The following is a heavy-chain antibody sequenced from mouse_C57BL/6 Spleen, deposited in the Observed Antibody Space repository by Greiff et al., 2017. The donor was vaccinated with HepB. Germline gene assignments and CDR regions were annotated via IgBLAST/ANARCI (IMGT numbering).Heavy chain of an antibody. Sequence: EVKVEESGGGLVKPGGSLKLSCAASGFTFSDYGMHWVRQAPEKGLEWVAYISSGSSTIYYADTVKGRFTISRDNAKNTLFLQMTSLRSEDTAMYYCARPRTGWFAYWGQGTLVTVSA. V-gene: IGHV5-17*01. J-gene: IGHJ3*01. CDR3: ARPRTGWFAY. CDR1: GFTFSDYG. CDR2: ISSGSSTI.